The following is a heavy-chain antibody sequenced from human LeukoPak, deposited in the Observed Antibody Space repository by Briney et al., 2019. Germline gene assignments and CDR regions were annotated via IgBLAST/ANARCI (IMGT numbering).Heavy chain of an antibody. Sequence: GGTLRLSCAASGFTFSSYGMSWVRQAPGKGLEWVSAISGSGGSTYYADSVKGRFTIFRDNSKNTLSLQMNSLRAEDTAVYYCARVDTAMLTPDYFDYWGQGTLVTVSS. V-gene: IGHV3-23*01. J-gene: IGHJ4*02. CDR2: ISGSGGST. D-gene: IGHD5-18*01. CDR3: ARVDTAMLTPDYFDY. CDR1: GFTFSSYG.